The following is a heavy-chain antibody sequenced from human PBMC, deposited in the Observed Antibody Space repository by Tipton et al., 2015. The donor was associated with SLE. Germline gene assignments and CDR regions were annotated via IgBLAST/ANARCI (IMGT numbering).Heavy chain of an antibody. CDR1: GGSISGSY. J-gene: IGHJ6*02. CDR2: IYHGGST. D-gene: IGHD2-21*02. Sequence: TLSLTCSVSGGSISGSYWIWIRQPPGKGLEWLGYIYHGGSTNYNPSLKSRVTMSVDPAKNQFSLKLTSVTAADTAVYYCARGMVTWRGAIIGVDVWGQGTTVNVSS. V-gene: IGHV4-59*08. CDR3: ARGMVTWRGAIIGVDV.